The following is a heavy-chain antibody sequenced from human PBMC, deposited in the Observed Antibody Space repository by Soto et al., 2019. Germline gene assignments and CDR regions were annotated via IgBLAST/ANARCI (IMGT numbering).Heavy chain of an antibody. CDR2: TYPGDSDT. D-gene: IGHD2-2*02. Sequence: GESVKISCXGSGYSFTSYWIGWVRQMPGKGLEWMGITYPGDSDTRYSPSFQGQVTISADKSISTAYLQWSSLKASDTAMYYCARGRCSSTSCYTRWFDPWGQGTLVTVSS. CDR1: GYSFTSYW. V-gene: IGHV5-51*01. CDR3: ARGRCSSTSCYTRWFDP. J-gene: IGHJ5*02.